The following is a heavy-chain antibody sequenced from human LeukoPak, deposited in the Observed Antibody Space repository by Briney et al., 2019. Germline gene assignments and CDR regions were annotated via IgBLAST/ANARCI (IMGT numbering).Heavy chain of an antibody. D-gene: IGHD3-22*01. CDR1: GGSISSHY. V-gene: IGHV4-59*11. CDR2: IYYSGST. Sequence: SETLSLTCTVSGGSISSHYWSWIRQPPGKGLEWIGYIYYSGSTNYNPSLKSRVTISVDTSKNQFSLKLSSVTAADTAVYYCARGYYDSSGYYPTPFDYWGQGTLVTVSS. CDR3: ARGYYDSSGYYPTPFDY. J-gene: IGHJ4*02.